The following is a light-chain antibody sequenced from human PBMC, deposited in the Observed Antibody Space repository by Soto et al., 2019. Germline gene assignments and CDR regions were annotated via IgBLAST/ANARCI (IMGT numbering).Light chain of an antibody. CDR2: KDS. J-gene: IGLJ2*01. CDR1: NLGDKY. V-gene: IGLV3-1*01. Sequence: SYELTQPPSVSVSPGQTASITCSGRNLGDKYACWYQQQPGQSPVLAIWKDSKRPSGIPERFSGSNSGNTATLTISGTQAMDEADYYCQAWDSSTVAFGGGTKVTVL. CDR3: QAWDSSTVA.